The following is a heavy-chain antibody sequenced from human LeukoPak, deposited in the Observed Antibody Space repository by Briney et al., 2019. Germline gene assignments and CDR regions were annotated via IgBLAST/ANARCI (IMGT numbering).Heavy chain of an antibody. CDR1: GGSISSSSYY. J-gene: IGHJ4*02. V-gene: IGHV4-39*07. Sequence: PSETLSLTCTVSGGSISSSSYYWGWIRQPPGKGLEWIGRIYTSGTTNYNPSLKSRVTMSVDTSKNQFSLKLNSVTAADTALYYCVRVATTPDYWGQGTLVTVSS. D-gene: IGHD5-12*01. CDR2: IYTSGTT. CDR3: VRVATTPDY.